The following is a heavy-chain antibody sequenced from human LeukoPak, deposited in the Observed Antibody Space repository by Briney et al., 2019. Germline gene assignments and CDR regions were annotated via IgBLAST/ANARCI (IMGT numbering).Heavy chain of an antibody. D-gene: IGHD3-22*01. CDR1: GYTFTGYY. Sequence: ASVKVSCKASGYTFTGYYMHWVRQAPGQGLEWMGRINSNSGGTNYAQKFQGRVTMTRDTSISTAYMELSRLRSDDTAVYYCARVMHYYDSSGYYRYWYFDLWGRGTLVTVSS. J-gene: IGHJ2*01. CDR3: ARVMHYYDSSGYYRYWYFDL. CDR2: INSNSGGT. V-gene: IGHV1-2*06.